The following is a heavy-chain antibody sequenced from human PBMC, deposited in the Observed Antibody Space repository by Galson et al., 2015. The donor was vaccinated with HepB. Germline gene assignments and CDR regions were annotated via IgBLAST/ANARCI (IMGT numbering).Heavy chain of an antibody. CDR1: GGSISSYY. CDR3: ARDRGYYGSGSYYNPHYYYGMDV. CDR2: IYYSGST. J-gene: IGHJ6*02. D-gene: IGHD3-10*01. V-gene: IGHV4-59*01. Sequence: SETLSLTCTVSGGSISSYYWSWIRQPPGKGLEWIGYIYYSGSTNYNPSLKSRVTISVDTSKNQFSLKLSSVTAADTAVYYCARDRGYYGSGSYYNPHYYYGMDVWGQGTTVTVSS.